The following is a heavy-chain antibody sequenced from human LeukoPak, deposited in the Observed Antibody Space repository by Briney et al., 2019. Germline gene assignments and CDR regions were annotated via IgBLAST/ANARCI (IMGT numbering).Heavy chain of an antibody. CDR1: GFTFSSYE. V-gene: IGHV3-48*03. CDR3: ARDGSVHGDFTQGFDY. CDR2: ISRSDSTI. J-gene: IGHJ4*02. D-gene: IGHD4-17*01. Sequence: GGSLRLSCAASGFTFSSYEMNWVRQAPGKGLEWVSYISRSDSTIKYAESVRGRFTMARDNAKNSLYLQMNSLRAEDTAVYYCARDGSVHGDFTQGFDYWGQGTLVTVSS.